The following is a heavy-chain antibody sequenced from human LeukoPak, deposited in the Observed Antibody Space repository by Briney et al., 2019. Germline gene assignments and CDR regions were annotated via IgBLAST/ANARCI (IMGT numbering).Heavy chain of an antibody. V-gene: IGHV3-74*01. J-gene: IGHJ4*02. CDR1: GFTFSNEW. CDR3: AGTWSFDY. CDR2: ISGDGTTT. D-gene: IGHD2-15*01. Sequence: AGGSLRLSCAVSGFTFSNEWMHWIRHAPGKGLLWVSRISGDGTTTNYADSVKGRFTISRDNAKNMLYLQMDSLRAEDTAVYYCAGTWSFDYWGQGTLVTVSS.